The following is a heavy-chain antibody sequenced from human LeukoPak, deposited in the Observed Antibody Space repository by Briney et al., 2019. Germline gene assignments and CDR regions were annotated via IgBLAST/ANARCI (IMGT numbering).Heavy chain of an antibody. D-gene: IGHD2-15*01. CDR1: GYTFTSYG. CDR2: ISAYNGNT. V-gene: IGHV1-18*01. CDR3: TRGRLGYCSGGSCYSLGDFDY. Sequence: GASVKVSCKASGYTFTSYGISWVRQAPRQGLEWMGWISAYNGNTNYAQKLQGRVTMTTDTSTSTAYMELRSLRSDDTAVYYCTRGRLGYCSGGSCYSLGDFDYWGQGTLVTVSS. J-gene: IGHJ4*02.